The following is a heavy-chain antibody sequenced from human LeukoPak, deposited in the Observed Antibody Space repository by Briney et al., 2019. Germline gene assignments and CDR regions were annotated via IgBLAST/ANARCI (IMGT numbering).Heavy chain of an antibody. CDR1: GGSISSYY. CDR2: IHSSGST. J-gene: IGHJ4*02. Sequence: SETLSLTCTVSGGSISSYYWNWIRQPAGKGLEWIGRIHSSGSTNYNPSLNSRVTMSVDTSKNQFSLKLSSVTAADTAVYYCARVRVGSSWSEFDYWGQGTLVTVSS. CDR3: ARVRVGSSWSEFDY. V-gene: IGHV4-4*07. D-gene: IGHD6-13*01.